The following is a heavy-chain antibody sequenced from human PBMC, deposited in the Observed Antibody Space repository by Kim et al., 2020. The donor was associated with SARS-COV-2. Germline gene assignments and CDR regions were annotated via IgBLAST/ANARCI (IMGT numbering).Heavy chain of an antibody. Sequence: YAGSVKGRLLTSRDHSKNTLYLQMNSLRAEDTAVYYCATVVFYYDAGYFKNWGQGTLVIVSS. D-gene: IGHD3-22*01. J-gene: IGHJ1*01. CDR3: ATVVFYYDAGYFKN. V-gene: IGHV3-66*01.